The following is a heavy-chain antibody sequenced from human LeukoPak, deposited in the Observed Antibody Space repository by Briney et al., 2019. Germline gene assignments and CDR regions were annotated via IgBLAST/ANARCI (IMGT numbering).Heavy chain of an antibody. CDR2: INVGNANT. CDR1: GYTFTTYA. Sequence: ASVKVSCKASGYTFTTYAIHWVRQAPGQRLEWMGWINVGNANTKYSQKLQGRVTITRDTFASTAYMELSTLRSEDTAVYYCARVPYYYDNNWFDPWGQGTLVTVSS. CDR3: ARVPYYYDNNWFDP. V-gene: IGHV1-3*01. J-gene: IGHJ5*02. D-gene: IGHD3-22*01.